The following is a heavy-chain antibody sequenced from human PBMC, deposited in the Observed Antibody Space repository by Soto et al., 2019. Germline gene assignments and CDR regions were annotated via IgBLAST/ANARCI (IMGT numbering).Heavy chain of an antibody. CDR2: ISYDGSNK. CDR1: GFTFSSYG. Sequence: VQLVESGGGVVQPGRSLRLSCAASGFTFSSYGMHWVRQAPGKGLEWVAVISYDGSNKYYADSVKGRFTISRDNSKNTLYLQMNSLRAEDTAVYYCAKHLDCSSTSCWNYDAFDIWGQGTMVTVSS. J-gene: IGHJ3*02. D-gene: IGHD2-2*01. V-gene: IGHV3-30*18. CDR3: AKHLDCSSTSCWNYDAFDI.